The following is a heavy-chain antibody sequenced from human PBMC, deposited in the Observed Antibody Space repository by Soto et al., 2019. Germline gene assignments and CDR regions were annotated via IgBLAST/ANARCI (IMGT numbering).Heavy chain of an antibody. Sequence: QVQVVQSGAEVKRPGSSVNVSCKASGGYFNNRQTLNSYPISWVRQAPGQGLAWMGGIIPLFGTTIYAQRFQGRVTTTADKSTSTTYLELNNGTSDDTAVCYSAKSWWGEIYYYYYAMEDWGQGTRVTVSS. D-gene: IGHD2-15*01. CDR1: GGYFNNRQTLNSYP. V-gene: IGHV1-69*06. CDR2: IIPLFGTT. J-gene: IGHJ6*01. CDR3: AKSWWGEIYYYYYAMED.